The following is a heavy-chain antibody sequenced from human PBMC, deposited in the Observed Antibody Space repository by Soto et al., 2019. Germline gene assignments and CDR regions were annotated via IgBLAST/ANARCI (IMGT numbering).Heavy chain of an antibody. CDR2: INSDGSST. J-gene: IGHJ4*02. CDR3: ARGPNFWSGYLPGY. CDR1: GFTFSSYW. D-gene: IGHD3-3*01. V-gene: IGHV3-74*01. Sequence: GGSLRLSCAASGFTFSSYWMHWVRQAPGKGLVWVSRINSDGSSTSYADSVKGRFTISRDNAKNTLYLQMNSLRAEDTAVYYCARGPNFWSGYLPGYWGQGTLVTVSS.